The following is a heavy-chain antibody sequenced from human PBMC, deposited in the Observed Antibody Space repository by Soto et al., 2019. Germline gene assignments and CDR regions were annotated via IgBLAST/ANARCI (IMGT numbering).Heavy chain of an antibody. CDR3: AKGLPMVRGVIIPFDY. CDR1: GFTFSSYG. V-gene: IGHV3-30*18. D-gene: IGHD3-10*01. Sequence: PGGSLRLSCAASGFTFSSYGMHWVRQAPGKGLEWVAVISYDGSNKYYADSVKGRFTISRDNSKNTLYLQMNSLRAEDTAVYYCAKGLPMVRGVIIPFDYWGQGTLVTVPQ. J-gene: IGHJ4*02. CDR2: ISYDGSNK.